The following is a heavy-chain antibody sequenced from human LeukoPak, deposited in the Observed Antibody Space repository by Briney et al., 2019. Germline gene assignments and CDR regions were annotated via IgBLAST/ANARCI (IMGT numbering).Heavy chain of an antibody. D-gene: IGHD3-16*02. V-gene: IGHV3-21*01. Sequence: GGSLRLSCAASGFTFSSYSMNWVRQAPGKGLEWVSSISSSSSYIYYADSVKGRFTISRDNAKNSLYLQMNSLRAEDTAVYYCARDRLGGVIDYFDYWGQGTLVTVSS. CDR3: ARDRLGGVIDYFDY. CDR1: GFTFSSYS. CDR2: ISSSSSYI. J-gene: IGHJ4*02.